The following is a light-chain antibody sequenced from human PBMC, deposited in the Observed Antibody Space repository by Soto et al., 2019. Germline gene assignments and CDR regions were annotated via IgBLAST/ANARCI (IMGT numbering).Light chain of an antibody. CDR2: KPS. CDR1: QSISRW. J-gene: IGKJ5*01. V-gene: IGKV1-5*03. Sequence: DIQMTQSPSTLSASVRDRVTITCRASQSISRWLALYQQKPGKAPKPLIKKPSNLQSGAPSSSRGSGSGTKFPLTISSLHPDDCAIYYCKQYNMYSITSGKRTRREIK. CDR3: KQYNMYSIT.